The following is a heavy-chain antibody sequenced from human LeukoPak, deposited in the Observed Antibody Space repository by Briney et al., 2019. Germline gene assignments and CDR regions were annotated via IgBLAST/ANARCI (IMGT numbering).Heavy chain of an antibody. CDR3: AKDDAWLRFDD. Sequence: SGGSLRLSCAASGFTFSVYVMIWVRQAPGKALEWVSDIRPGGGPTYYADSVTGRFTISRDDSKNTLYLQMKNLRAEDTAVYYCAKDDAWLRFDDWGQGILVTVSS. D-gene: IGHD5-12*01. V-gene: IGHV3-23*01. J-gene: IGHJ4*02. CDR1: GFTFSVYV. CDR2: IRPGGGPT.